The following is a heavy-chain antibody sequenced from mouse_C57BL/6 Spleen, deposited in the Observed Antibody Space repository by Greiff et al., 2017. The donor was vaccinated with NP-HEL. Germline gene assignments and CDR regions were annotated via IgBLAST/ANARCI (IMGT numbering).Heavy chain of an antibody. V-gene: IGHV1-62-2*01. D-gene: IGHD1-1*01. CDR3: ARHEDYYGSSSYYFDY. J-gene: IGHJ2*01. CDR1: GYTFTEYT. CDR2: FYPGSGSI. Sequence: VQLQQSGAELVKPGASVKLSCKASGYTFTEYTIHWVKQRSGQGLEWIGWFYPGSGSIKYNEKFKDKATLTADKSSSTVYMELSRLTSEDSAVYVCARHEDYYGSSSYYFDYWGQGTTLTVSS.